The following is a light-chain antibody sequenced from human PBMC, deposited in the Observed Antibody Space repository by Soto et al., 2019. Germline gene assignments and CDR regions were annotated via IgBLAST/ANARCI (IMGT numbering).Light chain of an antibody. Sequence: IFLAQSPCTLYVCPGERATLSCRASQSVSESLAWYQQKPGQAPRLLIYDVSYRATGIPVRFSGSGSGTDFTLTISSLEPEDFAVYYCQQRSDWLPITFGQGTRLEIK. CDR3: QQRSDWLPIT. CDR2: DVS. J-gene: IGKJ5*01. CDR1: QSVSES. V-gene: IGKV3-11*01.